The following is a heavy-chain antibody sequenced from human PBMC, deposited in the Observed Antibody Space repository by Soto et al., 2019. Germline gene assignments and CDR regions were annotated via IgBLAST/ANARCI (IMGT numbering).Heavy chain of an antibody. CDR1: GFTFSSYS. J-gene: IGHJ1*01. Sequence: VGSLRLSCAASGFTFSSYSMNWVRQAPGKGLEWVSYISSSSSTIYYADSVKGRFTISRDNAKNSLYLQMNSLRDEDTAVYYCARDYEPGIAADGRSGAGGYFKHWGQGTLLSVSS. D-gene: IGHD6-13*01. V-gene: IGHV3-48*02. CDR2: ISSSSSTI. CDR3: ARDYEPGIAADGRSGAGGYFKH.